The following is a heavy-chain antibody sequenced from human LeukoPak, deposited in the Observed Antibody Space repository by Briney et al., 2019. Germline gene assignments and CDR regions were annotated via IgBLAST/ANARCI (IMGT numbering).Heavy chain of an antibody. CDR1: GGSISSYY. Sequence: SETLSIACTVSGGSISSYYWSWIRQPPGKGLEWIGYIYDSGSTNYNPSLKSRVTISVDTSKNQFSLKLSSVTAADTAVYYCARVIAVAGTNWFDPWGQGTLVTVSS. CDR3: ARVIAVAGTNWFDP. CDR2: IYDSGST. V-gene: IGHV4-59*01. D-gene: IGHD6-19*01. J-gene: IGHJ5*02.